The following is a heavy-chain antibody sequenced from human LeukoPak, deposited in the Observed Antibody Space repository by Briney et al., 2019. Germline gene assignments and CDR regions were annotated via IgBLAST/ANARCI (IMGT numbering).Heavy chain of an antibody. D-gene: IGHD1-26*01. CDR1: GFTFSSYA. J-gene: IGHJ4*02. CDR3: ARFSIFTVGAGIDY. V-gene: IGHV3-23*01. CDR2: ISGSGGST. Sequence: GGSLRLSCAASGFTFSSYAMSWVRQAPGKGLEWVSAISGSGGSTYYADSVKGRFTISRDNSKNTLSLQMNSLRAEDTAVYYCARFSIFTVGAGIDYWGQGTLVTVSS.